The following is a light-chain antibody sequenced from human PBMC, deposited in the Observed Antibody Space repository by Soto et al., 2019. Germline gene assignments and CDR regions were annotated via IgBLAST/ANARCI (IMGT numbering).Light chain of an antibody. CDR2: AAS. Sequence: DIQMTQSPSSLSASVGDRVTITCRASQSINTHLNWYQQKPGKAPKLLIYAASSLQSGVPSRFSGSGSGTDFTLTISSLQPEDFATYYCQQSYSIPGSFGQGTQVEV. J-gene: IGKJ1*01. CDR1: QSINTH. V-gene: IGKV1-39*01. CDR3: QQSYSIPGS.